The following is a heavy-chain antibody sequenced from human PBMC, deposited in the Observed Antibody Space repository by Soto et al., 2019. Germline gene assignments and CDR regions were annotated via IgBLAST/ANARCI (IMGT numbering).Heavy chain of an antibody. Sequence: EVQLVESGGGLVQPGGSLKLSCAASGFTFSGSAMLWVRQASGKGLEWVGRIRSKANNYATAYAASVKGRFTISRDDSKNTAYLQMDSLKTEDTAVYYCTRLEYRGTYQGAGDWGQGTLVTVSS. CDR3: TRLEYRGTYQGAGD. V-gene: IGHV3-73*02. D-gene: IGHD1-26*01. CDR2: IRSKANNYAT. J-gene: IGHJ4*02. CDR1: GFTFSGSA.